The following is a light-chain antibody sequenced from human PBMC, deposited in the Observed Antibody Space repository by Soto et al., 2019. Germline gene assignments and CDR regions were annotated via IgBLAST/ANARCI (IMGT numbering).Light chain of an antibody. CDR2: TNT. Sequence: QSVLTQPLSASGTPGQRIFLSCSGSTSNIESHSVNWYQQVPGTAPILLIITNTQRPSGVPDRFSGSKSGASASLAISGLQSEDEATYYCATWDDSRKGVFGTGTKVTVL. CDR3: ATWDDSRKGV. V-gene: IGLV1-44*01. CDR1: TSNIESHS. J-gene: IGLJ1*01.